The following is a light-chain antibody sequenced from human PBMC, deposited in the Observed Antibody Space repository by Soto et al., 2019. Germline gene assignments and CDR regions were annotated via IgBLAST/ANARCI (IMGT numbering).Light chain of an antibody. CDR2: DAS. CDR1: QSISSW. V-gene: IGKV1-5*01. Sequence: DIQMTQSPSTLSASVGDRVTITCRASQSISSWLAWYQQKPGKAPKLLIYDASSLESGVPSRFSGSGSGTEFTLTSSILQPDDFATYYCQQWGTFGQGPKLEIK. CDR3: QQWGT. J-gene: IGKJ2*02.